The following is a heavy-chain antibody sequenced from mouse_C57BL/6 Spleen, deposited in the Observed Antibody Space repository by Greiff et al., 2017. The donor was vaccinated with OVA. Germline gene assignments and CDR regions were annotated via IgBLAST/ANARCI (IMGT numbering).Heavy chain of an antibody. Sequence: EVHLVESGGDLVKPGGSLKLSCAASGFPFSSYGMSWVRQTPAKRLEWVATFSSGGSYTYYPDSVKGRFTISRDNATNTLYLQMSSLKSEDTAMYYCARREGYWGQGTTLTVSS. CDR1: GFPFSSYG. J-gene: IGHJ2*01. CDR2: FSSGGSYT. CDR3: ARREGY. V-gene: IGHV5-6*01.